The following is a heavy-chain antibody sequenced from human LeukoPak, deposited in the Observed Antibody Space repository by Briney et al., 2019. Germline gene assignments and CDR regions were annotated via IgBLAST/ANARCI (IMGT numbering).Heavy chain of an antibody. J-gene: IGHJ5*01. Sequence: SVKVSCKASGGTFSSYAISWVRQAPGQGLEWMGGIIPIFGTANYAQKFQGRVTITADESTSTAYMELSSLRSGDTAVYYCAREEGSLTVTRNWFDPWGQGTLVTVSS. D-gene: IGHD4-11*01. CDR3: AREEGSLTVTRNWFDP. CDR1: GGTFSSYA. V-gene: IGHV1-69*13. CDR2: IIPIFGTA.